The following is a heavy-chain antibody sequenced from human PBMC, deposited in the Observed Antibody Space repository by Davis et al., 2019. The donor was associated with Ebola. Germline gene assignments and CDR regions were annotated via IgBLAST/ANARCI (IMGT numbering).Heavy chain of an antibody. Sequence: SVKVSCKASGYTFTSYAMNWVRQAPGQGLEWMGRIIPILGIANYAQKFQGRVTITADKSTSTAYMELSSLRSEDTAVYYCARDLQQPSVAGNAYWGQGTLVTVSS. D-gene: IGHD6-19*01. V-gene: IGHV1-69*04. J-gene: IGHJ4*02. CDR3: ARDLQQPSVAGNAY. CDR1: GYTFTSYA. CDR2: IIPILGIA.